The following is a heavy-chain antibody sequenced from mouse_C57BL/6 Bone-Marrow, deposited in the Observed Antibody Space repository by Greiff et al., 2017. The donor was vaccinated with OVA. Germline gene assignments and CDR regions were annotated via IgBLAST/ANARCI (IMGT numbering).Heavy chain of an antibody. CDR1: GYAFSSSW. CDR3: ATSTMVTAYAMDY. J-gene: IGHJ4*01. D-gene: IGHD2-2*01. V-gene: IGHV1-82*01. CDR2: IYPGDGDT. Sequence: VMLVESGPELVEPGASVKISCKASGYAFSSSWMNWVKQRPGKGLEWIGRIYPGDGDTNYNGKFKGKATLTADKSSSTAYMQLSSLTSEDSAVYFCATSTMVTAYAMDYWGQGTSVTVSS.